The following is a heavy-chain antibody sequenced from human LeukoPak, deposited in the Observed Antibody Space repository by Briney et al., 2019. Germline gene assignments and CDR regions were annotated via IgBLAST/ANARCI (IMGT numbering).Heavy chain of an antibody. D-gene: IGHD3-3*01. J-gene: IGHJ4*02. CDR2: IYYSGST. Sequence: SETLSLTCTVSGGSISSSSYYWGWIRQPPGKGLEWIGSIYYSGSTYYNPSLKSRVTISVDTSKNQFSLKLSSVTAADTAVYYCARHLRFESYYDFWSGYYTPLGYWGQGTLVTVSS. CDR3: ARHLRFESYYDFWSGYYTPLGY. V-gene: IGHV4-39*01. CDR1: GGSISSSSYY.